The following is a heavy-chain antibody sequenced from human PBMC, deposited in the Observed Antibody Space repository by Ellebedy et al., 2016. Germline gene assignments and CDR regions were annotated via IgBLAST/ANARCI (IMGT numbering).Heavy chain of an antibody. CDR1: GYTFTSYY. CDR3: ARGTYYDILTGSVAAGMDV. Sequence: ASVKVSCXASGYTFTSYYMHWVRQAPGQGLEWMGIINPSGGSTSYAQKFQGRVTMTRDTSTSTVYMDVSSLRSEDTAVYYCARGTYYDILTGSVAAGMDVWGQGTTVTVSS. D-gene: IGHD3-9*01. CDR2: INPSGGST. J-gene: IGHJ6*02. V-gene: IGHV1-46*01.